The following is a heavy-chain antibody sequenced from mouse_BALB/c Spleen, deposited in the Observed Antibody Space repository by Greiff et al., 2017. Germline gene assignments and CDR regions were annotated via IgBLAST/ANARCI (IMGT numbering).Heavy chain of an antibody. J-gene: IGHJ2*01. V-gene: IGHV3-8*02. CDR2: ISYSGST. CDR1: GDSITSGY. CDR3: ARYGRGNYYFDY. Sequence: EVKLMESGPSLVKPSQTLSLTCSVTGDSITSGYWNWIRKFPGNKLEYMGYISYSGSTYYNPSLKSRISITRDTSKNQYYLQLNSVTTEDTATYYCARYGRGNYYFDYWGQGTTLTVSS. D-gene: IGHD2-1*01.